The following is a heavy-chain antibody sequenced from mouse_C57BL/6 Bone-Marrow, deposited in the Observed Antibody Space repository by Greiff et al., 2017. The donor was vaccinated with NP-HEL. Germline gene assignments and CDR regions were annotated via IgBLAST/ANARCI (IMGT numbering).Heavy chain of an antibody. CDR3: TRWGTTVVADYAMDD. CDR2: IDPETGGT. J-gene: IGHJ4*01. CDR1: GYTFTDYE. Sequence: QVQLQQSGAELVRPGASVTLSCKASGYTFTDYEMHWVKQTPVHGLEWIGAIDPETGGTAYNQKFKGKAILTADKSSSTAYMELRSLTSRDSAVYYCTRWGTTVVADYAMDDWGQGTSVTVSS. D-gene: IGHD1-1*01. V-gene: IGHV1-15*01.